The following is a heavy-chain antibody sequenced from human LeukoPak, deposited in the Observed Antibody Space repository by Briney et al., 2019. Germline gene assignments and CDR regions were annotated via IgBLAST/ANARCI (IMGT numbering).Heavy chain of an antibody. CDR1: GGSFSGYY. D-gene: IGHD3-10*01. CDR2: INHSGST. Sequence: SETLSLTCAVYGGSFSGYYWSWIRQPPGKGLEWIGEINHSGSTNYNPSLKSRVTISVDTSKNQFSLKLSSVTAADTAVYYCARFSVYGSGSYYWFDPWGQGTLVTVSS. J-gene: IGHJ5*02. V-gene: IGHV4-34*01. CDR3: ARFSVYGSGSYYWFDP.